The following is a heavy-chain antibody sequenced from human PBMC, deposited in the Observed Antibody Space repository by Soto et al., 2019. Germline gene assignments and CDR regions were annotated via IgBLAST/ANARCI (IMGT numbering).Heavy chain of an antibody. CDR1: SGSISSSNW. V-gene: IGHV4-4*02. Sequence: SETLSLTCAVSSGSISSSNWWSWVRQPPGKGLEWIGEIYHSGSTNYNPSLKSRGTISVDKSKNQFSLKLSSVTAADTAVYYCARAGYGSGSYFFFDYWGQGTLVTVSS. CDR2: IYHSGST. D-gene: IGHD3-10*01. CDR3: ARAGYGSGSYFFFDY. J-gene: IGHJ4*02.